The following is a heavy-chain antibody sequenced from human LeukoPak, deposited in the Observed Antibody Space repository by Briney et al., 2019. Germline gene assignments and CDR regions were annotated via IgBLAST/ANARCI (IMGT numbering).Heavy chain of an antibody. V-gene: IGHV1-18*01. J-gene: IGHJ4*02. CDR1: GYTFTSYG. CDR2: ISAYNGHT. D-gene: IGHD3-10*01. Sequence: ASVKVSCKASGYTFTSYGISWVRQAPGQGLEWMGWISAYNGHTNYAQKLQGRVTMTTDTSTSTAYMELRSLRSDDTAVYYCARDPDTYGSGSYYRGHYFDYWGQGTLVTVSS. CDR3: ARDPDTYGSGSYYRGHYFDY.